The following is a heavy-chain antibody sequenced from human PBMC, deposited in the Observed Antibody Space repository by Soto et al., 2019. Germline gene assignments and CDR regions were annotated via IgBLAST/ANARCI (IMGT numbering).Heavy chain of an antibody. V-gene: IGHV1-46*01. CDR2: ITPSSGST. D-gene: IGHD4-17*01. CDR3: ARAVSTKTAPMDY. Sequence: QVQLVQSGAEVKNPGASVKISCKASGYTFTTYYMHWLRQARGQGLEWMGIITPSSGSTRYEQTFQDRVTMTRDTSTSTVYMELGSLRSEDTAVYYCARAVSTKTAPMDYWGQGTLVTVSS. CDR1: GYTFTTYY. J-gene: IGHJ4*02.